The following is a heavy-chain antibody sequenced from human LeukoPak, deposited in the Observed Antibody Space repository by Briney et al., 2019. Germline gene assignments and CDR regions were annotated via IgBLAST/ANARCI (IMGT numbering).Heavy chain of an antibody. V-gene: IGHV1-2*02. CDR3: ARPYSGYDRGTDY. J-gene: IGHJ4*02. D-gene: IGHD5-12*01. CDR1: GYTFTGYY. Sequence: ASVEVSCKASGYTFTGYYMHWVRQAPGQGLVWMGWINPNSGGTNYAQKFQGRVTMTRDTSISTAYMELSRLRSDDTAVYYCARPYSGYDRGTDYWGQGTLVTVSS. CDR2: INPNSGGT.